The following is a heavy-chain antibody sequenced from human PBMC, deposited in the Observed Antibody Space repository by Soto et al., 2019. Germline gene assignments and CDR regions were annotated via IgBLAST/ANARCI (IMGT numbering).Heavy chain of an antibody. CDR3: ARGSGRIATTGTGY. CDR2: INPNSGDT. V-gene: IGHV1-2*06. Sequence: ASVKVSCKASGYTFIGYFIHWVRQAPGQGLEWMGRINPNSGDTNYAQKFQGRVAMTSDTSISTAYMELSRLRSDDTAVYYCARGSGRIATTGTGYWGQGTLVTVSS. J-gene: IGHJ4*02. CDR1: GYTFIGYF. D-gene: IGHD6-13*01.